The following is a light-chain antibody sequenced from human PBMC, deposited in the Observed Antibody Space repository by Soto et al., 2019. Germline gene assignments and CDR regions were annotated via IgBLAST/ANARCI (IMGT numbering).Light chain of an antibody. CDR3: QQYNSYPWT. CDR2: KAS. CDR1: QTISSW. J-gene: IGKJ1*01. V-gene: IGKV1-5*03. Sequence: DIQMTQSPSTLSGSVGYRVTITCRASQTISSWLAWCQQKPGKAPKLLIYKASSLESGVPSRFSGSGSGTEFTLTISSLQPDDFATYYCQQYNSYPWTFGQGTKVDIK.